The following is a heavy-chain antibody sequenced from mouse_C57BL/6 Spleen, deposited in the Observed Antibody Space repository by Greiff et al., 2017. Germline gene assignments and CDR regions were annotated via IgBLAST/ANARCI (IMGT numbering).Heavy chain of an antibody. CDR2: FHPYNDDT. V-gene: IGHV1-47*01. J-gene: IGHJ2*01. D-gene: IGHD1-1*01. CDR3: TRSYYYYGSPYFDY. CDR1: GYTFTTYP. Sequence: QVQLQQSGAELVKPGASVKMSCKASGYTFTTYPIEWMKQNHGKSLEWIGNFHPYNDDTKYNEKFKGKATLTVAKSSSPVYLELSRLTSDDSAVYYGTRSYYYYGSPYFDYWGQGTTLTVSS.